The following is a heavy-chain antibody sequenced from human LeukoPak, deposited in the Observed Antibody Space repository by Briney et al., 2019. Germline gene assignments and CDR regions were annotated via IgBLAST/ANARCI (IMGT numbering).Heavy chain of an antibody. Sequence: GGSLRLSCAASGFTFSSYEMNWVRQAPGKGPEGVSYISSSGSTIYYADSVKGRFTISRDNAKNSLYLQMNSLRAEDTAVYYCAEGEITMIVVVPPKSGYYFDYWGQGTLVTVSS. D-gene: IGHD3-22*01. CDR1: GFTFSSYE. CDR2: ISSSGSTI. CDR3: AEGEITMIVVVPPKSGYYFDY. V-gene: IGHV3-48*03. J-gene: IGHJ4*02.